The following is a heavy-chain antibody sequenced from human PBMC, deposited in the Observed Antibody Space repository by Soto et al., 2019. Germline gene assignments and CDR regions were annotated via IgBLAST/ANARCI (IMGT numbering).Heavy chain of an antibody. CDR3: AAEDDY. V-gene: IGHV3-30-3*01. CDR1: GFSFSYYD. J-gene: IGHJ4*02. CDR2: ISYDGSNK. Sequence: QVQLVESGGGVVQPGRSLRLSCAGSGFSFSYYDMHWVRQAPGKGLEWVAVISYDGSNKYYADSVEGRFTISRDNSKNTPYLQMNSLRDQDTSVYYCAAEDDYWGRGTMVTVSS.